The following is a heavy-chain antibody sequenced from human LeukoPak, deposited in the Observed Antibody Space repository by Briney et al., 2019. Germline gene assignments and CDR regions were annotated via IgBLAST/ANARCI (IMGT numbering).Heavy chain of an antibody. Sequence: HSGGSLRLSCATSGCSFINSGMTWVRQAPGKGLEWVSDISGTVRGERTYYADPVKGRFTISRDNSKNTLYLQMNGLRADDTAVYYCLCYYASATFYWGQGTLVTVSS. D-gene: IGHD3-10*01. V-gene: IGHV3-23*01. CDR2: ISGTVRGERT. J-gene: IGHJ4*02. CDR1: GCSFINSG. CDR3: LCYYASATFY.